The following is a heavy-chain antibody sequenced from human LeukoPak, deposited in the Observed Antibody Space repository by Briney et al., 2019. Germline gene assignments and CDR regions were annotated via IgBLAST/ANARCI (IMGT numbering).Heavy chain of an antibody. CDR2: IIPILGIA. CDR3: VSSVQLERLLGY. Sequence: SVKVSCKASGGTFSSYAISWVRQAPGQGLEWMGRIIPILGIANYAQKFQGRVTIAADKSTSTAYMELSSLRSEDTAVYYCVSSVQLERLLGYWGQGTLVTVSS. D-gene: IGHD1-1*01. J-gene: IGHJ4*02. V-gene: IGHV1-69*04. CDR1: GGTFSSYA.